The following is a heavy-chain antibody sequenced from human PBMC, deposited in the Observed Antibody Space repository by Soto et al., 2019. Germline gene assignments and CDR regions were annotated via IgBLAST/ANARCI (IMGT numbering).Heavy chain of an antibody. Sequence: GGSLRLSCAASGFSLSNYAMAWVRQSPGKGLEWVSAIGSGGDNTYYADSVKGRFTISRDNSKNTLYLQMSSLRAEDTAVYYCAKDTLSAAPRGYFDYWGQGTLVTVSS. CDR1: GFSLSNYA. CDR2: IGSGGDNT. V-gene: IGHV3-23*01. CDR3: AKDTLSAAPRGYFDY. J-gene: IGHJ4*02. D-gene: IGHD2-2*01.